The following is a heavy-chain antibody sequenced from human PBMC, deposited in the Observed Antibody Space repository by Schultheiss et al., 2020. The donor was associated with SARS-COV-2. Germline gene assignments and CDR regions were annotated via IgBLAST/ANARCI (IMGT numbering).Heavy chain of an antibody. V-gene: IGHV4-59*08. CDR1: GGSISSYY. Sequence: SETLSLTCTVSGGSISSYYWSWIRQPPGKGLEWIGYIYYSGSTYYNPSLKSRVTISVDTSKNQFSLKLSSVTAADTAVYYCARLVLSRGVGFGVFDYWGQGTLVTVSS. J-gene: IGHJ4*02. CDR3: ARLVLSRGVGFGVFDY. CDR2: IYYSGST. D-gene: IGHD3-10*01.